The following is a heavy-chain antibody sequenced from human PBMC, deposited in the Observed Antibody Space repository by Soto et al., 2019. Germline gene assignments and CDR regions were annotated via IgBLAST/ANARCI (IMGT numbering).Heavy chain of an antibody. Sequence: EVQLVESGGGLVQPGRSLRLSCAASGFTFDDYAMHWVRQAPGKGLEWVSGISWNSGSIGYADSVKGRFTISRDNAKNSLYLQMNSLRAEDTALYYCAKDYEYKGGSAFDIWGQGTMVTVSS. CDR2: ISWNSGSI. CDR1: GFTFDDYA. V-gene: IGHV3-9*01. D-gene: IGHD3-16*01. CDR3: AKDYEYKGGSAFDI. J-gene: IGHJ3*02.